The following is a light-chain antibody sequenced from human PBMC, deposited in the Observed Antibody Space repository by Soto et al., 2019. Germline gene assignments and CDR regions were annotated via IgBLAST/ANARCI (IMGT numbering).Light chain of an antibody. V-gene: IGKV3-11*01. J-gene: IGKJ1*01. CDR2: DAS. CDR3: QQRSYWWT. Sequence: EIVLTQSPATLSLSPGEGATLSCRASQSVSRSLAWYQVKPGQAPRLLIQDASNRAPGIPARFSGSGSGTDFTLTISSLEPEDFAVYYCQQRSYWWTFGQGTRVEIK. CDR1: QSVSRS.